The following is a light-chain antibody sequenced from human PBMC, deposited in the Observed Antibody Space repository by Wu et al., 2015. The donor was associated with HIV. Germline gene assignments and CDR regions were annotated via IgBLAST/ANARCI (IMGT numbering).Light chain of an antibody. CDR1: QGISNS. Sequence: DIQMTQSPSSLSASVGDRVTITCRASQGISNSLAWYQQKPGKAPKLLVYGASRLESGVPSRFSGSGSGTDYTLTINSLQPEDFATYYCQQYYTTLWTFGQGTKVEIK. CDR2: GAS. J-gene: IGKJ1*01. CDR3: QQYYTTLWT. V-gene: IGKV1-NL1*01.